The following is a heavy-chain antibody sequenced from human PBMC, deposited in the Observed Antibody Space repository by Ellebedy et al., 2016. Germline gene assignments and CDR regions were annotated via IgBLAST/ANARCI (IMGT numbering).Heavy chain of an antibody. V-gene: IGHV1-2*02. Sequence: ASVKVSCXASGYTFTSYAMHWVRQAPGQGLEWMGWINPNSGGTNYAQKFQGRVTMTRDTSTSTVYMELSRLRSDDTAVYYCATIAARWDYWGQGTLVTVSS. CDR1: GYTFTSYA. D-gene: IGHD6-6*01. CDR2: INPNSGGT. J-gene: IGHJ4*02. CDR3: ATIAARWDY.